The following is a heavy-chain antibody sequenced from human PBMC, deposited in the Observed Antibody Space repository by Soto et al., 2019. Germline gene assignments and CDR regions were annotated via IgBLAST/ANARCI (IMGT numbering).Heavy chain of an antibody. V-gene: IGHV3-7*01. CDR2: IKQDGSEK. D-gene: IGHD2-15*01. CDR3: ARARVVVAAFNNWFDP. Sequence: GGSLRLSCAASGFTFSSYWMSWVRQAPGKGLEWVANIKQDGSEKYYVDSVKGRFTISRDNAKNSLYLQMNSLRAEDTAVYYCARARVVVAAFNNWFDPWGQGTLVTVSS. J-gene: IGHJ5*02. CDR1: GFTFSSYW.